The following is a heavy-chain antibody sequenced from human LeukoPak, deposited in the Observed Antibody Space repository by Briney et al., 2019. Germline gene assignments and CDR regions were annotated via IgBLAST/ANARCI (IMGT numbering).Heavy chain of an antibody. D-gene: IGHD3-9*01. CDR2: ISGSSGSI. Sequence: GGSLRLSCAASGFTFSGYSMNWVRLAPGKGLEWVSSISGSSGSIYYADSVKGRFTISRDNATNSPDLQMNSLRAEDTAVYYCARANPPAISFFDWWGQGTLVSVSS. J-gene: IGHJ4*02. V-gene: IGHV3-21*01. CDR1: GFTFSGYS. CDR3: ARANPPAISFFDW.